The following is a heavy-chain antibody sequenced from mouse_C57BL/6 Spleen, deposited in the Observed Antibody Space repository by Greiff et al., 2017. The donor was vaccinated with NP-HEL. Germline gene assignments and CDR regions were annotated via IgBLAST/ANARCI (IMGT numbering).Heavy chain of an antibody. J-gene: IGHJ1*03. Sequence: VKLQQSGAELVKPGASVKISCKASGYAFSSYWMNWVKQRPGKGLEWIGQIYPGDGDTNYNGKFKGKATLTADKSSSTAYMQLSSLTSEDSAVYFCAREVPPYWYFDVWGTGTTVTVSS. CDR1: GYAFSSYW. CDR2: IYPGDGDT. D-gene: IGHD2-14*01. CDR3: AREVPPYWYFDV. V-gene: IGHV1-80*01.